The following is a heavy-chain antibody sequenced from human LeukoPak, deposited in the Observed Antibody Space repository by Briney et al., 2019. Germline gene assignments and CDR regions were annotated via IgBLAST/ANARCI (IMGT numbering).Heavy chain of an antibody. Sequence: SVKVSCKASGGTFSSYTISWVRQAPGQGLEWMGRIIPILGIANYAQKFQGRVTITADKSTSTAYMELSSLRSEDTAVYYRARVLRWYRLGPGDDAFDIWGQGTMVTVSS. V-gene: IGHV1-69*02. J-gene: IGHJ3*02. CDR2: IIPILGIA. CDR1: GGTFSSYT. CDR3: ARVLRWYRLGPGDDAFDI. D-gene: IGHD4-23*01.